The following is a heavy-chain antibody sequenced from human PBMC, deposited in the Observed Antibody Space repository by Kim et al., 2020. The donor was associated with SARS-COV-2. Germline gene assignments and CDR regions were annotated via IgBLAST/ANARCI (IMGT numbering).Heavy chain of an antibody. Sequence: GGSLRLSCAASGFSFSTSAMNWVRQAPGKGLELVSCISKDGSQTSYGDSVRGRFTISRDNAKNSLYLQMNSLTGEDTAVYYCSRCCGPDYWCQGAQVTVS. V-gene: IGHV3-7*03. D-gene: IGHD6-25*01. CDR3: SRCCGPDY. CDR2: ISKDGSQT. J-gene: IGHJ4*02. CDR1: GFSFSTSA.